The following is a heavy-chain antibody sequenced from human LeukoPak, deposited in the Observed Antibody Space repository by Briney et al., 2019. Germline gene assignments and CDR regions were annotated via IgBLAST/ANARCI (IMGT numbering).Heavy chain of an antibody. Sequence: SETLSLTCAVYGGSFSGYYWSWIRQPPGKGLEWVGEINHSGSTNYNPSLKSRVTISVDTSKNQFSLKLMSVTAPDTPVYYCWRAESSGAGYWGQGTLVTVSS. CDR3: WRAESSGAGY. CDR2: INHSGST. J-gene: IGHJ4*02. CDR1: GGSFSGYY. V-gene: IGHV4-34*01. D-gene: IGHD6-6*01.